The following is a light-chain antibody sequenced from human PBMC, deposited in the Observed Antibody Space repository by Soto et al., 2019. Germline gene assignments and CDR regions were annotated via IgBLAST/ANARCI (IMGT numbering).Light chain of an antibody. CDR1: QSVSSSY. Sequence: EIVLTQSPGTLSLSPGERATLSCRASQSVSSSYLAWYQQKPGQSPRLLIYSASSRATGIPDRFSGSGSGTDVTLTISRLEPEDVAVYYCQQYGSSPALTFGGGSKVEIK. J-gene: IGKJ4*01. CDR2: SAS. V-gene: IGKV3-20*01. CDR3: QQYGSSPALT.